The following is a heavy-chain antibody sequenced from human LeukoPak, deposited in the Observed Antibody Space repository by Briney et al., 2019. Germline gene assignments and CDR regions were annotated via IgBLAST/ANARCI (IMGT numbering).Heavy chain of an antibody. V-gene: IGHV3-23*01. J-gene: IGHJ4*02. CDR2: ISGGDTST. CDR1: GFTFSSYN. CDR3: AKNLNGGNTHSDY. Sequence: PGGSLRLSCAASGFTFSSYNMNWVRQAPGKGLEWVSTISGGDTSTFYADSVKGRFTISRDNSKNTLYLQMNNLRAEDTAVYYCAKNLNGGNTHSDYWGQGTLVTVSS. D-gene: IGHD4-23*01.